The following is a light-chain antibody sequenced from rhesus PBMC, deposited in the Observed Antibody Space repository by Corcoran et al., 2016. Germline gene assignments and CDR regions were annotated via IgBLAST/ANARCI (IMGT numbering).Light chain of an antibody. V-gene: IGKV3-35*01. CDR2: RTS. Sequence: EIVLTQSPTSMAVSQGERVTISCTASSSVSTSYLHWYQQKPGFPPRLLVYRTSTLASGVPARFSGSGSGASYTLRIRSMEDEDAANYYCQQGNSIPYSFGQGTKVEIK. J-gene: IGKJ2*01. CDR3: QQGNSIPYS. CDR1: SSVSTSY.